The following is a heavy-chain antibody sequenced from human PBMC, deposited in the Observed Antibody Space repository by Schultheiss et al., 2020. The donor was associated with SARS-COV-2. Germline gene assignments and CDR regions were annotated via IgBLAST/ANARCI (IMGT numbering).Heavy chain of an antibody. CDR3: TTDVALLPQTYYYDSSGYYLDFDY. CDR1: GFTFSNAW. D-gene: IGHD3-22*01. Sequence: GGSLRLSCAASGFTFSNAWMSWVRQAPGKGLEWVGRIKSKTDGGTTDYAAPVKGRFTISRDDSKNTLYLQMNSLKTEDTAVYYCTTDVALLPQTYYYDSSGYYLDFDYWGQGTLVTVSS. CDR2: IKSKTDGGTT. V-gene: IGHV3-15*01. J-gene: IGHJ4*02.